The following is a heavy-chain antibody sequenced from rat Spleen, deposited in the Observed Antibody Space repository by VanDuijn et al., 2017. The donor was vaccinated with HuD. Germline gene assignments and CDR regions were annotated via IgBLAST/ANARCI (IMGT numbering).Heavy chain of an antibody. CDR1: GFTFSDYY. D-gene: IGHD1-12*01. CDR3: ARHVGMYDF. Sequence: EVQLVESDGGLVQPGRSLKLSCAASGFTFSDYYMAWVRQAPTKGLEWVATISYDGSSTYYRDSVKGRFTISRDDAKNTLYLQMDSLRSEDTATYFCARHVGMYDFWGQGASVTVSS. J-gene: IGHJ4*01. CDR2: ISYDGSST. V-gene: IGHV5-29*01.